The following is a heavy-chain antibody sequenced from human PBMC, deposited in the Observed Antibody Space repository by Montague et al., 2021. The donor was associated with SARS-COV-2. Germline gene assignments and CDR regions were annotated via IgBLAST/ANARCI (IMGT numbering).Heavy chain of an antibody. CDR3: ARGGYSGYWDY. CDR2: INHSGST. D-gene: IGHD5-12*01. CDR1: GGSFSGYY. J-gene: IGHJ4*02. V-gene: IGHV4-34*01. Sequence: SETLSLTCAVYGGSFSGYYWSWIRQPPGKGLEWIGEINHSGSTNYNPSLKSRVTISVDTSKNQFSLKLGSVTAADTAVYYCARGGYSGYWDYWGQGTLVTVSS.